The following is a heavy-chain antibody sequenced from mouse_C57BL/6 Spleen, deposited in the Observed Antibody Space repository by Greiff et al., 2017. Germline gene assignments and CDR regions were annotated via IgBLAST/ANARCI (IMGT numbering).Heavy chain of an antibody. CDR1: GYTFTDYE. Sequence: QVQLQQSGAELVRPGASVTLSCKASGYTFTDYEMHWVKQTPVHGLEWIGAIDPETGGTAYNQKFKGKAILTADKSSSTAYMELRSLTSEDSAVYYCTIYDYGDFDYWGQGTTLTVSS. V-gene: IGHV1-15*01. J-gene: IGHJ2*01. CDR3: TIYDYGDFDY. D-gene: IGHD2-4*01. CDR2: IDPETGGT.